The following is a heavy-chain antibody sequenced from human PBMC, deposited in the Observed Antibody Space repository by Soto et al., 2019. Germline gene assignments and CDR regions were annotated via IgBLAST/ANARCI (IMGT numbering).Heavy chain of an antibody. V-gene: IGHV4-34*12. J-gene: IGHJ4*02. CDR3: ARVGQPPSDY. Sequence: LSLTCAVSGGSFSGYYWSWIRQPPGKGLEWIGEIIHTGSTNYNPSLKSRVTMSIDTSKKQISLKLSSVTAADTAVYYCARVGQPPSDYWGQGTLVTVSS. CDR2: IIHTGST. D-gene: IGHD2-2*01. CDR1: GGSFSGYY.